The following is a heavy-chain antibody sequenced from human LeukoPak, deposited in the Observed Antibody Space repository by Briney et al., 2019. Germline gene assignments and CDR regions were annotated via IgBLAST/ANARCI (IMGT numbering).Heavy chain of an antibody. V-gene: IGHV4-31*02. CDR2: IYYSGST. J-gene: IGHJ4*02. CDR3: GRCGLYSWSYRGRYFDY. Sequence: IYYSGSTYYNPSLKSRVTISVDTSKKQFSLKVSSVTAAETGVYYCGRCGLYSWSYRGRYFDYWGQGTLVTVSS. D-gene: IGHD1-26*01.